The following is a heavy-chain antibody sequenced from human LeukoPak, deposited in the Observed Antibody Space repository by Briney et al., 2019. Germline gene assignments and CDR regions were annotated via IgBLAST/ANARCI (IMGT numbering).Heavy chain of an antibody. D-gene: IGHD3-10*01. CDR3: ARVVTMVRGVIIAPFDY. V-gene: IGHV1-2*02. J-gene: IGHJ4*02. Sequence: GASVKVSCKASGHTFTRYYMNWVRQAPGQGLEGRGWINPNSGGTNYAQKFQGRVTMTRDTSISTTYMELSRLRSDDTAVYYCARVVTMVRGVIIAPFDYWGQGTLVTVSS. CDR1: GHTFTRYY. CDR2: INPNSGGT.